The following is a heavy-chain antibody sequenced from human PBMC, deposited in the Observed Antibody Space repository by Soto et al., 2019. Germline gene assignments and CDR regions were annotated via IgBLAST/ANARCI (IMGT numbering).Heavy chain of an antibody. D-gene: IGHD3-16*01. J-gene: IGHJ6*02. CDR3: AMVDVYVTPSPQDV. CDR1: GYTFTRYG. Sequence: QVQLVQSGAEVKNPGASVKVSCKASGYTFTRYGIGWARQAPGQGLEWMGWINTYNGNTNYAQNVQGSIPLPTDTSTSTAYMELRSLRSNDTAIYYCAMVDVYVTPSPQDVWGQGTTVIVSS. CDR2: INTYNGNT. V-gene: IGHV1-18*01.